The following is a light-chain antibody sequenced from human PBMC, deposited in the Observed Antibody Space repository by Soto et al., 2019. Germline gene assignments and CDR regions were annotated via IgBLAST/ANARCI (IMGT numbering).Light chain of an antibody. V-gene: IGLV2-14*01. CDR2: EVS. J-gene: IGLJ1*01. Sequence: QSVLTQPASVSGSPGQSITISCTGTSSDFGDYDYVSWYLQHPGKVPKLMIYEVSNRPSGVSNRFSGSKSGNTASLTISGLQAEDEADYYCAAWDDSVRNYVFGTGTKLTVL. CDR3: AAWDDSVRNYV. CDR1: SSDFGDYDY.